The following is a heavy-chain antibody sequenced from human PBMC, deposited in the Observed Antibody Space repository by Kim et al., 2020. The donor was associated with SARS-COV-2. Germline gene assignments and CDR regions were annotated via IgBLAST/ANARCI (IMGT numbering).Heavy chain of an antibody. V-gene: IGHV3-33*05. CDR3: ARGYYYDIDY. J-gene: IGHJ4*02. Sequence: GGSLRLSCAASGFTFSSYGMHWVRQAPGKGLEWVAVISYDGSNKYYADSVKGRFTISRDNSKNTLYLQMNSLRAEDTAVYYCARGYYYDIDYWGQGTLVTVAS. D-gene: IGHD3-22*01. CDR1: GFTFSSYG. CDR2: ISYDGSNK.